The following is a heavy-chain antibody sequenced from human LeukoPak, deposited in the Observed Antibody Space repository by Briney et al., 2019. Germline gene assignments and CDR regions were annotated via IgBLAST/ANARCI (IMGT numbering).Heavy chain of an antibody. CDR1: GGSFSGYY. CDR2: INHSGST. D-gene: IGHD3-10*01. V-gene: IGHV4-34*01. CDR3: ARRLWFGERASDY. Sequence: SSETLSLTCAVYGGSFSGYYWSWIRQPPGKGLEWIGEINHSGSTNYNPSLKSRVTISVDTSKNQFSLKLSSVTAADTAVYYCARRLWFGERASDYWGQGTLVTVSS. J-gene: IGHJ4*02.